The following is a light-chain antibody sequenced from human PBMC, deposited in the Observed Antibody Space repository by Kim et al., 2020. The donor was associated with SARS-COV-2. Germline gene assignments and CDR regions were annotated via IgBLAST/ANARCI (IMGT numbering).Light chain of an antibody. CDR3: QQYGTSPEWT. Sequence: PGERAHLSGRASQSVSSSYLAWYQQKPGQAPRLLIYGASSRATGIPDRFSGSGSGTDFTLTISRLEPEDFAVYYCQQYGTSPEWTFGQGTKVDIK. J-gene: IGKJ1*01. V-gene: IGKV3-20*01. CDR1: QSVSSSY. CDR2: GAS.